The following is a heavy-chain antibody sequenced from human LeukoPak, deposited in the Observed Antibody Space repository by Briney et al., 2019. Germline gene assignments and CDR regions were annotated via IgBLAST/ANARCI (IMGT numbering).Heavy chain of an antibody. Sequence: SETLSLTCTVSGGSISSYYWSWIRQPPGKGLEWIGEINHSGSTNYNPSLKSRVTISVDTSKNQFSLKLSSVTAPDTAVYYCATFSRHYYYYGLDVWGQGTTVTVSS. J-gene: IGHJ6*02. V-gene: IGHV4-59*12. CDR1: GGSISSYY. CDR3: ATFSRHYYYYGLDV. CDR2: INHSGST.